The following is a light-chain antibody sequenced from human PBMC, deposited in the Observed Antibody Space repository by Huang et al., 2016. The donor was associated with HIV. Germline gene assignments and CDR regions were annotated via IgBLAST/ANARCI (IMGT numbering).Light chain of an antibody. Sequence: DIQMTQSPSSLSASVGDRLTITCRASQDISLYVNWYRHKPVKSPKRLIYAASNLQGGVPSRFSGSVSGTDFNLTIRSLLAEDFTTYYCQQSYSIPRTFGPGTTVDIK. CDR2: AAS. CDR3: QQSYSIPRT. V-gene: IGKV1-39*01. CDR1: QDISLY. J-gene: IGKJ3*01.